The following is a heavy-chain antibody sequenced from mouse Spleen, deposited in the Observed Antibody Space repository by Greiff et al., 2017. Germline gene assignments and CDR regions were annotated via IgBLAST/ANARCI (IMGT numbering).Heavy chain of an antibody. CDR3: TRGWLLRGFAY. V-gene: IGHV1-15*01. J-gene: IGHJ3*01. CDR1: GYTFTDYE. Sequence: VQVVESGAELVRPGASVTLSCKASGYTFTDYEMHWVKQTPVHGLEWIGAIDPETGGTAYNQKFKGKAILTADKSSSTAYMELRSLTSEDSAVYYCTRGWLLRGFAYWGQGTLVTVSA. D-gene: IGHD2-3*01. CDR2: IDPETGGT.